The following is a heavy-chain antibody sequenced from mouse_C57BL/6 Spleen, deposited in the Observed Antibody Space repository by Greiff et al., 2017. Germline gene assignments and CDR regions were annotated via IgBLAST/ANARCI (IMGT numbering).Heavy chain of an antibody. V-gene: IGHV5-9-1*02. J-gene: IGHJ3*01. CDR1: GFTFSSYA. D-gene: IGHD1-1*01. Sequence: EVKLMESGEGLVKPGGSLKLSCAASGFTFSSYAMSWVRQTPEKRLEWVAYISSGGDYIYYVDTVKGRFTISRDNARNTLYLQMSSLKSEDTAMYYCTRHYYGSRSWFAYWGQGTLVTVSA. CDR2: ISSGGDYI. CDR3: TRHYYGSRSWFAY.